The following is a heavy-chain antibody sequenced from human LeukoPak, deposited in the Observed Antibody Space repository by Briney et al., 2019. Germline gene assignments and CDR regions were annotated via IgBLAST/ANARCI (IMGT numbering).Heavy chain of an antibody. CDR3: ARVPDITARPCDT. V-gene: IGHV4-34*01. Sequence: PETLSLTCAVYGGSFSGYYWTLIRQTPGKGLEWIGEISHTGLTSSNPSLKSRVTIFVDSSKKQFSLRMTSVTAADTGVYYCARVPDITARPCDTWGPGTLVTVSS. J-gene: IGHJ5*02. CDR2: ISHTGLT. D-gene: IGHD1-1*01. CDR1: GGSFSGYY.